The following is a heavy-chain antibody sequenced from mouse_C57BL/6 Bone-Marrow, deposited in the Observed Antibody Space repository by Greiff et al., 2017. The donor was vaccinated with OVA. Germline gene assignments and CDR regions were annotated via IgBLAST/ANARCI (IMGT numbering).Heavy chain of an antibody. V-gene: IGHV1-82*01. J-gene: IGHJ4*01. CDR2: IYPGDGDT. Sequence: QVQLQQSGPELVKPGASVKISCKASGYAFSSSWMNWVKQRPGKGLEWIGRIYPGDGDTNYNGKFKGKATLTADKSSSTAYMQLSSLTSEDSAVYFCARTTVAGYAMDYWGQGTSVTVSS. D-gene: IGHD1-1*01. CDR3: ARTTVAGYAMDY. CDR1: GYAFSSSW.